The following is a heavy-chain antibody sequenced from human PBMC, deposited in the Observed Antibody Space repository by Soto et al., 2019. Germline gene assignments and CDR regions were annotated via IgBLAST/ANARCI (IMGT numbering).Heavy chain of an antibody. D-gene: IGHD1-26*01. CDR3: AKGGWELPSTLDY. CDR2: ISGSSVST. J-gene: IGHJ4*02. V-gene: IGHV3-23*01. CDR1: GFTFSSYA. Sequence: GGSLRLSCAASGFTFSSYAMSWVRQAPGKGLEWVSAISGSSVSTYYADSVKGRFTISRDNSKNTLYLQMNSLRAEDTAVYYCAKGGWELPSTLDYWGQGTLVTVSS.